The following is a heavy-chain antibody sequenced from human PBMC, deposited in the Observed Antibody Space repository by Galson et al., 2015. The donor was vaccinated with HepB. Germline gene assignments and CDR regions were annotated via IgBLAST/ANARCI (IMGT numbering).Heavy chain of an antibody. J-gene: IGHJ6*02. D-gene: IGHD2-2*01. CDR2: IIPIFGTA. CDR3: ARGDIVVVPAAIDYYYGMDV. Sequence: SVKVSCRASGGTFSSYAIGWVRQAPGQGLEWMGGIIPIFGTANYAQKFQGRVTITADESTSTAYMELSSLRSEDTAVYYCARGDIVVVPAAIDYYYGMDVWGQGTTVTVSS. CDR1: GGTFSSYA. V-gene: IGHV1-69*13.